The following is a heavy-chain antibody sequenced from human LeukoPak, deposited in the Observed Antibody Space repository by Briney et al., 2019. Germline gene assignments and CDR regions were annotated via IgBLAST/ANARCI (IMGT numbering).Heavy chain of an antibody. CDR1: GFSLSTSGVG. Sequence: SGPTLVKPTQTLTLTCTFSGFSLSTSGVGVGWIRQPPGKALEWLALIYWDDDKRYSPSLKSRRTITKDTSKNQVVLTMTNMDPVDTPTYYCARFLIVVVPAASDIGYCSGGSCPCAFDIWGQGTMVTVSS. V-gene: IGHV2-5*02. J-gene: IGHJ3*02. CDR2: IYWDDDK. CDR3: ARFLIVVVPAASDIGYCSGGSCPCAFDI. D-gene: IGHD2-15*01.